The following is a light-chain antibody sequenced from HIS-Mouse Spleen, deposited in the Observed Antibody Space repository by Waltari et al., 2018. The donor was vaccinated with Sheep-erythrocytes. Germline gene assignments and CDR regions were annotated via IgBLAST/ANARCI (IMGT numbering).Light chain of an antibody. V-gene: IGLV2-23*01. Sequence: QSALTQPASVSGSPGQSIIISCTGTSSDVGSYNLVSWYQQHPGKAPKLMIYEGSKRPSAVSNRFSGSKSGNTASLTISGLQAEDEADYYCCSYAGSSTPWVFGGGTKLTVL. CDR1: SSDVGSYNL. CDR2: EGS. CDR3: CSYAGSSTPWV. J-gene: IGLJ3*02.